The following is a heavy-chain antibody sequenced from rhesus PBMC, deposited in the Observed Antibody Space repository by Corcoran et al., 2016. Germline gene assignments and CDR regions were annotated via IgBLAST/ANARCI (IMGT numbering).Heavy chain of an antibody. J-gene: IGHJ4*01. CDR2: IGGSSGST. CDR3: AREVAASGFDY. D-gene: IGHD6-25*01. V-gene: IGHV4S11*01. CDR1: GGSISSNY. Sequence: QVQLRESGPELVKPSETLSLTCAVSGGSISSNYWSWIRQLPGKGLEWIGYIGGSSGSTNYNPSLKSRVTLSVGTSKNQLSLKLSSVTAADTAVYYCAREVAASGFDYWGQGVLVTVSS.